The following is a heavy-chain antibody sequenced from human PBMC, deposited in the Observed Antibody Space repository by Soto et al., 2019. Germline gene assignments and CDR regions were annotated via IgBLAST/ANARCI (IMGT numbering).Heavy chain of an antibody. CDR2: INPSGGST. V-gene: IGHV1-46*01. CDR1: GYTFTSYY. CDR3: ARDVPGIAVAGTLLRY. Sequence: ASVKVSCKASGYTFTSYYMHWVRQAPGQGLEWMGIINPSGGSTSYAQKFQGRVTMTRDTSTSTAYMELRSLRSDDTAVYYCARDVPGIAVAGTLLRYWGQGTLVTVSS. D-gene: IGHD6-19*01. J-gene: IGHJ4*02.